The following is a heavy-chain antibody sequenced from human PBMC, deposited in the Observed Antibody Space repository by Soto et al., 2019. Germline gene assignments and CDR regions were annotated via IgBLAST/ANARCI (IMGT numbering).Heavy chain of an antibody. V-gene: IGHV3-11*06. CDR2: ISPGSRYP. J-gene: IGHJ5*02. D-gene: IGHD2-15*01. Sequence: GGSLRLSCAGSGFTFGDSYMSWIRQAPGKGLEWLSYISPGSRYPDYADSVKGRFTISRDNAKRTLYLQMMSLTAEDTAIYYCVRGGGGGGFDPWGQGTMVTVSS. CDR1: GFTFGDSY. CDR3: VRGGGGGGFDP.